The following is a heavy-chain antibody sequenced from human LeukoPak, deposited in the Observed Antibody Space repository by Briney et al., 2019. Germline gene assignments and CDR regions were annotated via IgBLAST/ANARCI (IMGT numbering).Heavy chain of an antibody. CDR1: GYSFTSYW. CDR2: IYPGDSDT. CDR3: ARGYNYAFGAFDI. Sequence: GESLKISCKGSGYSFTSYWIGWVRQMPGKGLEWMGIIYPGDSDTRYSPSFLGQVTISADESISIVYLQWSSLKASDSAMYYCARGYNYAFGAFDIWGQGTKVTVSS. D-gene: IGHD5-18*01. J-gene: IGHJ3*02. V-gene: IGHV5-51*01.